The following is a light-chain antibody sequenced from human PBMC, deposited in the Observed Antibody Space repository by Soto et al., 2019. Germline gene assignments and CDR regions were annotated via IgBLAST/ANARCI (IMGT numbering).Light chain of an antibody. CDR2: ANS. CDR3: QSYDSSLIVSKV. V-gene: IGLV1-40*01. J-gene: IGLJ1*01. CDR1: SSSLGAGYD. Sequence: QSVLTQPPSVSGAPGQSGSVSCSGMSSSLGAGYDVQWYQQFPGTAPKLLIYANSARPSGVPDRFSGSKSGTSASLAITGLQAEDEADYYCQSYDSSLIVSKVFGTGTKVTVL.